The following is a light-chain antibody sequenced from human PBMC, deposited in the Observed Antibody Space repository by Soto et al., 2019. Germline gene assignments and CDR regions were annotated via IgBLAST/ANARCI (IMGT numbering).Light chain of an antibody. J-gene: IGKJ2*01. CDR1: QSVSSY. CDR3: QQRTNWPSRYT. CDR2: DAS. Sequence: EIVLTQSPATLSLSPGERATLSCRASQSVSSYLAWYQQKPGQAPRLLIYDASNRATGIPARFSGSGSGTDFTLTISSLETEDFAVYFCQQRTNWPSRYTFGQGTNLEIK. V-gene: IGKV3-11*01.